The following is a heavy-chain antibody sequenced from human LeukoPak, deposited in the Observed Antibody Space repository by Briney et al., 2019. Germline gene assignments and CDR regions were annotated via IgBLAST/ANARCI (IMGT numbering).Heavy chain of an antibody. D-gene: IGHD3-22*01. CDR1: GFTFSSYA. V-gene: IGHV3-23*01. CDR2: ISGSGGST. J-gene: IGHJ5*02. Sequence: GGSLRLSCAASGFTFSSYAMSWVRQAPGKGLEWVSAISGSGGSTYYADSVKGRFTISRDNSKNTLYLQMNSLRAEDTAVYYCTTEQVVGITLRVWFDPWGQGTLVTVSS. CDR3: TTEQVVGITLRVWFDP.